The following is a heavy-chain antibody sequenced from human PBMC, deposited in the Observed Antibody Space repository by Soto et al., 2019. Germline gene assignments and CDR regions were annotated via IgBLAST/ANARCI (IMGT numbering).Heavy chain of an antibody. V-gene: IGHV3-30-3*01. CDR3: AKDLGYRSTWPIDY. CDR1: GFTFSSYA. CDR2: ISYDGSNK. D-gene: IGHD6-13*01. J-gene: IGHJ4*02. Sequence: TGGSLRLSCAASGFTFSSYAMHWVRQAPGKGLEWVAVISYDGSNKYYADSVKGRFTISRDNSKNTLYLQMNSLRAEDTAVYYCAKDLGYRSTWPIDYWGQGTLVTVAS.